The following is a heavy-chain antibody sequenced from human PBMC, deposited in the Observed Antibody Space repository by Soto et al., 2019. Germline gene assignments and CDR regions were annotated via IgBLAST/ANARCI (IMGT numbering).Heavy chain of an antibody. CDR2: ISAYNGNT. D-gene: IGHD2-2*01. Sequence: ASVKVSCKASGYTFTSYGISWVRQAPGLGLEWMGWISAYNGNTNYAQKLQGRVTMTTDTSTSTAYMELRSLRSDDTAVYYCARDSAARVDYYYYMDVWGKGTTVTVSS. CDR3: ARDSAARVDYYYYMDV. J-gene: IGHJ6*03. V-gene: IGHV1-18*01. CDR1: GYTFTSYG.